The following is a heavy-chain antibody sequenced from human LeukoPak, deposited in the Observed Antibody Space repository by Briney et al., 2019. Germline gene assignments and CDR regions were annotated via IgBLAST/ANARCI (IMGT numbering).Heavy chain of an antibody. J-gene: IGHJ4*02. CDR2: ISSSSSYI. Sequence: PGGSRRLSCAASGFTFSSYEMNWVRQAPGKGLEWVSSISSSSSYIYYADSVKGRFTISRDNAKNSLYLQMNSLRAEDTAVYYCARFPGSGSWYWGQGTLVTVSS. V-gene: IGHV3-21*01. D-gene: IGHD3-10*01. CDR3: ARFPGSGSWY. CDR1: GFTFSSYE.